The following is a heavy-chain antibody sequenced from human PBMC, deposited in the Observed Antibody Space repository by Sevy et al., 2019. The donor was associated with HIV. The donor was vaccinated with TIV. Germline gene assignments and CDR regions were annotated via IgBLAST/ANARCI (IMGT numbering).Heavy chain of an antibody. CDR1: GFTFGDYY. V-gene: IGHV3-11*04. Sequence: GGSLRLSCEASGFTFGDYYMSWIRQAPGKGLEWISYIDRSGSDLYYADSVKGRCTISRDNGKKSLYLQMRSLRTDDTAVYYCARDLGGVTNQCFYYYMDVWGKGTTVTVSS. D-gene: IGHD3-16*01. J-gene: IGHJ6*03. CDR3: ARDLGGVTNQCFYYYMDV. CDR2: IDRSGSDL.